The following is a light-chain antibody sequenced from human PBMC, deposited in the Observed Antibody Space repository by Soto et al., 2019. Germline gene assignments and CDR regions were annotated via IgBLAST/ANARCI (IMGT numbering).Light chain of an antibody. Sequence: EVVLTQSPGTLSLSPGERATLSCRASQSVSNNYFAWYQQKPGQAPRLLICGSSVRATGIPDRFSGSGSGTAFTLTISRLEPEDFSVYYCQQYGSSPPYTFGQGTKVEIK. CDR2: GSS. V-gene: IGKV3-20*01. CDR3: QQYGSSPPYT. CDR1: QSVSNNY. J-gene: IGKJ2*01.